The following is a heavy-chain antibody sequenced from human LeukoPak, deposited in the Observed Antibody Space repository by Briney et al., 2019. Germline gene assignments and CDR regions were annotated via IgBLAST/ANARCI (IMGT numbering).Heavy chain of an antibody. J-gene: IGHJ5*02. CDR1: GGSLSSYY. CDR3: ASSGGDWGWFDP. D-gene: IGHD2-21*02. V-gene: IGHV4-59*01. CDR2: IYYSGST. Sequence: SETLSLTCTVSGGSLSSYYWSWIRQPPGKGLEWIGYIYYSGSTNYNPSLKSRVTISVDTSKNQFSLKLSSVTAADTAVYYCASSGGDWGWFDPWGQGTLVTVSS.